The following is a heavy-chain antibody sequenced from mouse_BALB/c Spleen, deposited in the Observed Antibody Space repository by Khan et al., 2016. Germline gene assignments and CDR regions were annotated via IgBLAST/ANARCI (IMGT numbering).Heavy chain of an antibody. V-gene: IGHV3-8*02. J-gene: IGHJ3*01. CDR2: ISYSGST. CDR3: ARRSTMIISWFAY. CDR1: GDSITSGY. D-gene: IGHD2-4*01. Sequence: EVQLQESGPSLVKPSQTLSLTCSVTGDSITSGYWNWIRKFPGNKLEYMGYISYSGSTYYNPSLKSRISITRDTSKNQYYLQLNSVTTEDTATYYYARRSTMIISWFAYWGQGTLVTVSA.